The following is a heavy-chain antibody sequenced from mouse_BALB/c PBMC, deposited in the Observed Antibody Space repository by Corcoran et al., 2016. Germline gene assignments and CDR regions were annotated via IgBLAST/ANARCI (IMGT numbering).Heavy chain of an antibody. D-gene: IGHD2-4*01. Sequence: QIQLVQSGPELKKPGETVKISCKASGYTFTNYGMNWVKQAPGKGLKWMGWINTYTGEPTYADDFKGRFAFSLETSASTAYLQINNLKNEDMATYFCARFDYARRYVDVWGAGTTVTVSS. J-gene: IGHJ1*01. CDR1: GYTFTNYG. V-gene: IGHV9-1*02. CDR2: INTYTGEP. CDR3: ARFDYARRYVDV.